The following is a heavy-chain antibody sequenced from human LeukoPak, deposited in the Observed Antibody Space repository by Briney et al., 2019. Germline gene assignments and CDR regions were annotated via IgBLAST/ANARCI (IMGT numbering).Heavy chain of an antibody. CDR1: GFTFTNYA. J-gene: IGHJ4*02. D-gene: IGHD2-15*01. Sequence: GGSLRLSCATSGFTFTNYAMSWVRQAPGKGLEWVAGLSGYGITTYYADSVKGRFTISRDTATDTLNLQMNSLRAEDTAVYYCAKDGGGNFDYWGQGTLVTVSS. CDR3: AKDGGGNFDY. V-gene: IGHV3-23*01. CDR2: LSGYGITT.